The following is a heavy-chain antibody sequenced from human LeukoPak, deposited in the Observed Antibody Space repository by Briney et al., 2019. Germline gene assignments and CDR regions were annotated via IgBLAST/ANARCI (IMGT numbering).Heavy chain of an antibody. Sequence: SETLSLTCAVYGGSFSGYYWSWIRQPPGKGLEWIGEINHSGSTNYNPSLKSRVTISVDKSKNQFSLKLSSVTAADTAVYYCARGYDILTGLSYYFDYWGQGTLVTVSS. CDR2: INHSGST. CDR3: ARGYDILTGLSYYFDY. J-gene: IGHJ4*02. CDR1: GGSFSGYY. V-gene: IGHV4-34*01. D-gene: IGHD3-9*01.